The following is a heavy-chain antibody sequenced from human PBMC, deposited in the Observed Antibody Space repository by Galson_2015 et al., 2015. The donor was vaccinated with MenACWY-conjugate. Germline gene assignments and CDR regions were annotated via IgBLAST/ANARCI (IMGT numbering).Heavy chain of an antibody. J-gene: IGHJ4*02. V-gene: IGHV5-51*01. CDR2: IYPGDSDT. CDR1: GYSFTSYW. D-gene: IGHD6-19*01. Sequence: QSGAEVKKPGESLKISCKGSGYSFTSYWIVWVRQMPGKGLEWMGIIYPGDSDTTYSPPFQGQVTISADKSTNTAYLQWNSLRASDTAMCYCARRAGDFRYYYDYWGQGTLLTVSS. CDR3: ARRAGDFRYYYDY.